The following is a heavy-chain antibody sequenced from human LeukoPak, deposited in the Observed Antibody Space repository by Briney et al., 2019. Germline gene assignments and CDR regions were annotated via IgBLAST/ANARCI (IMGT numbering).Heavy chain of an antibody. V-gene: IGHV4-59*12. D-gene: IGHD3-22*01. CDR1: GGSISSYY. J-gene: IGHJ4*02. Sequence: SETLSLTCTVSGGSISSYYWSWIRQPPGKGLEWIGYIYYSGSTNYNPSLKSRVTISVDRSENQFSLKLSSVTAADTAVYYCARAVVTKSYYFDYWGQGTLVTVSS. CDR3: ARAVVTKSYYFDY. CDR2: IYYSGST.